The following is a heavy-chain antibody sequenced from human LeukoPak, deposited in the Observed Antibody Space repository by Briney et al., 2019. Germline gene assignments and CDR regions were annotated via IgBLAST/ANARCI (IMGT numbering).Heavy chain of an antibody. Sequence: SETLSLTCTVSGGSISSGTYYWSWIRQPPGKGLEWIGYIFYSGSTNYNPSLKSRVTISVDTSKNQFSLTLNSVTAADTAVYYCARGGQLSDAFDIWGQGTMVTVSS. CDR1: GGSISSGTYY. J-gene: IGHJ3*02. CDR3: ARGGQLSDAFDI. V-gene: IGHV4-61*01. D-gene: IGHD6-6*01. CDR2: IFYSGST.